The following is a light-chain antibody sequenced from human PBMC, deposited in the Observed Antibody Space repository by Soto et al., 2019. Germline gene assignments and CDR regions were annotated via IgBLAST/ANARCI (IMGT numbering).Light chain of an antibody. J-gene: IGKJ1*01. V-gene: IGKV3-15*01. Sequence: EIVMTQSPATLSVSPGERATLYCRASQSVSRNLAWYQQKPGQAHRLLVYGASTRATAITGRVSGSGSGTEFSLNISRLQSEDLAVYYCQKYNNWTWTFGQGTQVEIK. CDR1: QSVSRN. CDR2: GAS. CDR3: QKYNNWTWT.